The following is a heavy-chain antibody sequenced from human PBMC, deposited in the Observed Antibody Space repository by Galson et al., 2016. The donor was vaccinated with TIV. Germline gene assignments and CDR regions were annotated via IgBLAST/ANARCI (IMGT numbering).Heavy chain of an antibody. CDR1: GFTFGDYA. V-gene: IGHV3-49*04. J-gene: IGHJ4*02. CDR2: IRSKAYGGTT. Sequence: SLRLSCAASGFTFGDYAMSWVRQAPGKGLEWVGFIRSKAYGGTTDYAASVKGRFTVSRDDSQGIAYLKMNSLQTEDTAVYYCVRDELFGGNSFDCWGQGTMVTVYS. D-gene: IGHD4-23*01. CDR3: VRDELFGGNSFDC.